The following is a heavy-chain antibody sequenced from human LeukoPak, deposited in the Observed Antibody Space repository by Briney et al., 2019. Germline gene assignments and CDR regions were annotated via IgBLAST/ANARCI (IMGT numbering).Heavy chain of an antibody. CDR3: AKGGLHDSPYNWFDP. J-gene: IGHJ5*02. CDR2: ISGSGATT. V-gene: IGHV3-23*01. D-gene: IGHD3-22*01. Sequence: PGGSLRLSCAASGFTFSNYAMNWVRQAPGKGLEWVSAISGSGATTYYADSVKGRFTISRDNSKNTLYLQMNSLRADDTAVYYCAKGGLHDSPYNWFDPWGQGTLVTVSS. CDR1: GFTFSNYA.